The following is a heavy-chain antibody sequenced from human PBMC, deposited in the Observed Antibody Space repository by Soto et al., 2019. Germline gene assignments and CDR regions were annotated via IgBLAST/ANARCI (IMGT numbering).Heavy chain of an antibody. V-gene: IGHV3-30*18. CDR2: ISYDGSNK. Sequence: QVQLVESGGGVVQPGRSLRLSCAASGFTFSSYGMHWVRQAPGKGLEWVAVISYDGSNKYYADSVKGRFTISRDNSKNTLYLQMNSLRAEDTAVYYWAQDLLGPGRAYGMDVWGQGTTVTVSS. J-gene: IGHJ6*02. CDR1: GFTFSSYG. CDR3: AQDLLGPGRAYGMDV. D-gene: IGHD7-27*01.